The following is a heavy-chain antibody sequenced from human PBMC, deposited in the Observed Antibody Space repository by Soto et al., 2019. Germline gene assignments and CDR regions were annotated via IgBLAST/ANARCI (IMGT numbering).Heavy chain of an antibody. CDR2: ISGAGGGT. CDR3: ARDSTGYYDFWSGYYWGYNWFDP. CDR1: RFPFSNYA. Sequence: GCLRLSCAASRFPFSNYAMSWVRQAPGKGPEWVSAISGAGGGTYYADSVKGRFTISRDNSKNTLYLQMNSLRAEDTAVYYCARDSTGYYDFWSGYYWGYNWFDPWGQGTLVTVSS. D-gene: IGHD3-3*01. V-gene: IGHV3-23*01. J-gene: IGHJ5*02.